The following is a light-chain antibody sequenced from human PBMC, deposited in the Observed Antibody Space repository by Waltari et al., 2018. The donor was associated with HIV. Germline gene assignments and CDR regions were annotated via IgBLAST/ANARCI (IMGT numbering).Light chain of an antibody. CDR3: CSYAGSYTYV. CDR2: EVN. Sequence: GSPGQSVTISCTGTSSDIGYFDYVSWYQQYPGKAPKVIIYEVNQRPSGVPDRFTGSKSGITASLTISGLQGDDEADYYCCSYAGSYTYVFGTGTKVNVL. CDR1: SSDIGYFDY. J-gene: IGLJ1*01. V-gene: IGLV2-11*03.